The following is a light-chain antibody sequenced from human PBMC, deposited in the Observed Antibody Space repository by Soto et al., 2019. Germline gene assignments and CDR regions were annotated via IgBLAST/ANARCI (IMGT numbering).Light chain of an antibody. CDR3: SSYTSTNTLV. V-gene: IGLV2-14*01. Sequence: QSVLTQPASVSGSPGQSITISCTGTSSDVGGYNYVSWYQQHPGKAPKLMIYEVSNRPSGVSNRFSGSKSGNTASLTISGLQAEDEADSYCSSYTSTNTLVFGGGTQLTVL. CDR1: SSDVGGYNY. CDR2: EVS. J-gene: IGLJ2*01.